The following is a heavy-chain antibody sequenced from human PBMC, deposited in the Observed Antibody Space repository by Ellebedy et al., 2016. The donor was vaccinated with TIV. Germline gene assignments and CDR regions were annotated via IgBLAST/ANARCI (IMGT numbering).Heavy chain of an antibody. CDR3: ARVGPVGADPFDI. Sequence: PGGSLRLSCAASGFTFSSYAMHWVRKAPGKGLEWVAVISYDGSNKYYADSGKGRFTISRDNSKNTRYLQMHSLRAEDTAVYYCARVGPVGADPFDIWGQGTMVTVSS. D-gene: IGHD1-26*01. V-gene: IGHV3-30-3*01. J-gene: IGHJ3*02. CDR1: GFTFSSYA. CDR2: ISYDGSNK.